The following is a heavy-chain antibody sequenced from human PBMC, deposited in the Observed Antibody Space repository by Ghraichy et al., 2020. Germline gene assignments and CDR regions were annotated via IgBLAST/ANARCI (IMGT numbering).Heavy chain of an antibody. Sequence: SETLSLTCAVASYSVISDRYYWAWIRQSPGKGFEWIGTIHYSGTTYFNPSLKRRVSLSVDTSRNQVSLKVYSMSAADTAVYYCARTMFQWFGESDFSFHGFDVWGQGASVTVSS. D-gene: IGHD3-10*01. CDR3: ARTMFQWFGESDFSFHGFDV. CDR1: SYSVISDRYY. J-gene: IGHJ6*02. V-gene: IGHV4-39*01. CDR2: IHYSGTT.